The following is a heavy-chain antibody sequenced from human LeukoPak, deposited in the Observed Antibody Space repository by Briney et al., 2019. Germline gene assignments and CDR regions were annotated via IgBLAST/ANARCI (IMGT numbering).Heavy chain of an antibody. CDR1: GGSISSSSYY. Sequence: PSETLSLTCTVSGGSISSSSYYWGWIRQPPGKGLEWNGSIYYSGSTYYNPSLKSRVTISVDTSKNQFSLKLSSVTAADTAVYYCARVHGYCSGGSCHYYYYGMDVWGQGTTVTVSS. J-gene: IGHJ6*02. V-gene: IGHV4-39*07. CDR3: ARVHGYCSGGSCHYYYYGMDV. D-gene: IGHD2-15*01. CDR2: IYYSGST.